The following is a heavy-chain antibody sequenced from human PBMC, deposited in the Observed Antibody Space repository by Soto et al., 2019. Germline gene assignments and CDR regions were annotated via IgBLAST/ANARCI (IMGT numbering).Heavy chain of an antibody. V-gene: IGHV1-18*01. D-gene: IGHD3-3*01. J-gene: IGHJ4*02. CDR1: GYTFTSYG. CDR2: ISAYNGNT. CDR3: ARDQKVLRFLEWFPYYFDY. Sequence: ASVKVSCKASGYTFTSYGISWVRQAPGQGLEWMGWISAYNGNTNYAQKLQGRVTMTTDTSTSTAYMELRSLRSDDTAVYYCARDQKVLRFLEWFPYYFDYWGQGTLVTVSS.